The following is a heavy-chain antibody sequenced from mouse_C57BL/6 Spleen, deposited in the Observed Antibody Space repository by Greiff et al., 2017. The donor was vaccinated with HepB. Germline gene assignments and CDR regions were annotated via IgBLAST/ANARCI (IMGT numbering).Heavy chain of an antibody. J-gene: IGHJ4*01. D-gene: IGHD2-3*01. V-gene: IGHV2-4*01. Sequence: VQLQQSGPGLVQPSQSLSITCTVSGFSLTSYGVHWVRQPPGKGLEWLGVIWSGGSTDYNAAFISRLSISKDNSKSQVFFKMNSLQADDTAIYYCARIYDGYPYAMDYWGQGTSVTVSS. CDR1: GFSLTSYG. CDR2: IWSGGST. CDR3: ARIYDGYPYAMDY.